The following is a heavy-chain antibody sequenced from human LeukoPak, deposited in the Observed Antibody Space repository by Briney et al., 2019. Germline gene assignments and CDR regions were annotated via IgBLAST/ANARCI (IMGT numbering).Heavy chain of an antibody. CDR3: ARGGKDGYNHGQFDY. D-gene: IGHD5-24*01. CDR1: GFTFSSYA. CDR2: ISYDGSNK. V-gene: IGHV3-30*04. Sequence: GGSLRLSCAASGFTFSSYAMHWVRQAPGKGLAWVAVISYDGSNKYYADSVKGRFTISRDNSKNTLYLQMNSLRAEGTAVYYCARGGKDGYNHGQFDYWGQGTLVTVSS. J-gene: IGHJ4*02.